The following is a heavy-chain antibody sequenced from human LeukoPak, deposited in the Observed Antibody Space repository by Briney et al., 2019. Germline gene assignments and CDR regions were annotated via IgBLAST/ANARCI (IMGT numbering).Heavy chain of an antibody. D-gene: IGHD2-8*01. CDR1: GGSISNTNW. Sequence: SETLSLTCGVSGGSISNTNWWSWVRQPPGEVLEWIGETSLTGLTHYNPSLESRVTVSLDKSKNQLSLNLTSVTAADTAVYYCSRENGAFSPFGYWGQGTLVTVLS. CDR3: SRENGAFSPFGY. J-gene: IGHJ4*02. CDR2: TSLTGLT. V-gene: IGHV4-4*02.